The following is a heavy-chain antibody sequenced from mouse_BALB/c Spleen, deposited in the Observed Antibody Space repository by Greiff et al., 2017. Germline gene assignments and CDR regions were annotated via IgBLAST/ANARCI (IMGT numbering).Heavy chain of an antibody. CDR2: ITYDGSN. CDR3: ARDLTGFFDY. Sequence: EVQLVESGPGLVKPSQSLSLTCSVTGYSITSGYYWNWIRQFPGNKLEWMGYITYDGSNNYNPSLKNRISITRDTSKNQFFLKLNSVTTEDTATYYCARDLTGFFDYWGQGTTLTVSS. V-gene: IGHV3-6*02. J-gene: IGHJ2*01. D-gene: IGHD4-1*01. CDR1: GYSITSGYY.